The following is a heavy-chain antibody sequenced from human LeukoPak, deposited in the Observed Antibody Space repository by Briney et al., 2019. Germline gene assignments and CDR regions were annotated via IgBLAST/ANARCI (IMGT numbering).Heavy chain of an antibody. J-gene: IGHJ4*02. CDR3: ARGGANLDSYGSE. CDR2: IYYSGST. Sequence: SETLSLTCTVSGGSISSYYWSWIRQPPGKGLEWIGYIYYSGSTNYNPSLKSRVTISVDTSKNQFPLKLSSVTAADTAVYYCARGGANLDSYGSEWGQGTLVTVSS. V-gene: IGHV4-59*01. CDR1: GGSISSYY. D-gene: IGHD5-18*01.